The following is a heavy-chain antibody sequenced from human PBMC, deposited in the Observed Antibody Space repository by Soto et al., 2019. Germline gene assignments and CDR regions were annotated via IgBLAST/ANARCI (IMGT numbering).Heavy chain of an antibody. Sequence: PSETLSLTCTVSGGSVNTGSYYWTWIRQHPGKGLEWIGYVYYSGITYSNPSLNSRVTISIDTSKNQFSLKLTSLTAADTAVYYCARYPVAGPFDNWGQGTQVTVSS. CDR3: ARYPVAGPFDN. D-gene: IGHD6-19*01. CDR1: GGSVNTGSYY. V-gene: IGHV4-31*03. CDR2: VYYSGIT. J-gene: IGHJ4*02.